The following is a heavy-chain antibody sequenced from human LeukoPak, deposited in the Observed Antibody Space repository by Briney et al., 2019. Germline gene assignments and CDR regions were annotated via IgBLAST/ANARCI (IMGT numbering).Heavy chain of an antibody. CDR3: ARDMRSYYPLGY. Sequence: GGSLRLSCAASGFTFSRYGMHWVRQAPGKGLEWVAVIWYDGSNKYYADSVKGRFTISRDNSKNTLYLQMNSLRAEDTAVYYCARDMRSYYPLGYWGQGTLVTVSS. CDR1: GFTFSRYG. V-gene: IGHV3-33*01. D-gene: IGHD1-26*01. CDR2: IWYDGSNK. J-gene: IGHJ4*02.